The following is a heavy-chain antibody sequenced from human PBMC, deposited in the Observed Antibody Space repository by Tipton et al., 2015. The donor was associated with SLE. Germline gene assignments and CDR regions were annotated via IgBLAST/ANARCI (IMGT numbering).Heavy chain of an antibody. J-gene: IGHJ4*02. CDR1: GYTFTDYY. CDR3: GKDYYGLGSYVDI. D-gene: IGHD3-10*01. CDR2: ISRDSGGT. V-gene: IGHV1-2*02. Sequence: QLVQSGAEVKKPGASVTVSCKASGYTFTDYYIHWVRQAPGHGPEWMGWISRDSGGTNYAQKFQGRVAMTRDTSISTAYMELSGLTSDDTAVYFCGKDYYGLGSYVDIWGQGTLVTVSS.